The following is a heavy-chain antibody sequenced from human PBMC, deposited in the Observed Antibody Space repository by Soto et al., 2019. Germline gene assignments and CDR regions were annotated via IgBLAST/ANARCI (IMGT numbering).Heavy chain of an antibody. V-gene: IGHV3-23*01. CDR2: ISGSGGSI. CDR3: AKEYGGYEPGYGMDV. Sequence: EVQLLESGGGLVQPGGSLRLSCAASGFTFSNYAMSWVRQAPGKGLEWVSAISGSGGSIYYVDSVKGRFTISRDNSKNTLYLQVNSLRAEDTAVYYCAKEYGGYEPGYGMDVWGQGTTVTVSS. J-gene: IGHJ6*02. CDR1: GFTFSNYA. D-gene: IGHD5-12*01.